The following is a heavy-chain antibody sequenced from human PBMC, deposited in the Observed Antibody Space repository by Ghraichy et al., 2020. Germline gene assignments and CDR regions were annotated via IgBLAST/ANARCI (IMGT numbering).Heavy chain of an antibody. V-gene: IGHV3-7*03. CDR2: IEQDGSEI. J-gene: IGHJ4*02. CDR3: VGSGGWLLHY. Sequence: ETLSLTCAASGFTFSSYWMSWVRQAPGKGLEWVANIEQDGSEINYLDSVKGRFTISRDNAKNALYLQMHSLRVEDTAVYYCVGSGGWLLHYWGQGTLATVSS. D-gene: IGHD2-15*01. CDR1: GFTFSSYW.